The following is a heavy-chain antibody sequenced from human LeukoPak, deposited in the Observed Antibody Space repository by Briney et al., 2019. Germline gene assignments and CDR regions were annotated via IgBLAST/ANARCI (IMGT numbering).Heavy chain of an antibody. V-gene: IGHV1-18*01. Sequence: ASVKVSCKASGYTFTSYGISWVRQAPGQGLEWVGWISAYNGNTNYAQKLQGRVTMTTDTSTSTAYMELRSLRSDDTAVYYCARSGYYRYYYYYMDVWGKGTTVTVSS. CDR2: ISAYNGNT. CDR3: ARSGYYRYYYYYMDV. CDR1: GYTFTSYG. D-gene: IGHD3-3*01. J-gene: IGHJ6*03.